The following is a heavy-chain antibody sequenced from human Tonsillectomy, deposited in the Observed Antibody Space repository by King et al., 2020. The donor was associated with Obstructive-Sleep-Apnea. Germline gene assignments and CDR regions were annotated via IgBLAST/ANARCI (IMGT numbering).Heavy chain of an antibody. J-gene: IGHJ4*02. Sequence: VQLVESGGGLVQPGGSLRLSCAASRFPFSDYWMSWVRQAPGKGLEWVANIKQDGSEKYYVDSVKGRFTISRDSAKNSLYLQMYSLRAEDTAVYYCARQRYSSYWTRPHFDYWGQGTLVTVSS. CDR1: RFPFSDYW. D-gene: IGHD4-11*01. V-gene: IGHV3-7*03. CDR3: ARQRYSSYWTRPHFDY. CDR2: IKQDGSEK.